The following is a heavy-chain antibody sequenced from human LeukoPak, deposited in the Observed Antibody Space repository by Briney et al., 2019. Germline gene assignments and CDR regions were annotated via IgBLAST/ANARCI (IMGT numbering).Heavy chain of an antibody. CDR3: ARDRYYGSGSYSGY. Sequence: SETLSLTCTVSGYSISSGYYWGWIRQPPGKGLEWIGSIYHSGSTYYNPSLKSRVTISVDTSKNQFSLKLSSVTAADTAVYYCARDRYYGSGSYSGYWGQGTLVTVSS. CDR2: IYHSGST. D-gene: IGHD3-10*01. J-gene: IGHJ4*02. CDR1: GYSISSGYY. V-gene: IGHV4-38-2*02.